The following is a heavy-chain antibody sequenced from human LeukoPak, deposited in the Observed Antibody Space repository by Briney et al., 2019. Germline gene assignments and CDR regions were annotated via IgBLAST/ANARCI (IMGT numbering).Heavy chain of an antibody. D-gene: IGHD5-18*01. CDR2: IRYDGSNK. J-gene: IGHJ4*02. V-gene: IGHV3-30*02. CDR1: GFTFSSYG. Sequence: PGGSLRLSCAASGFTFSSYGVHWVRQAPGKGLEWVAFIRYDGSNKYYADSVKGRFTISRDNSKNTLYLQMNSLRAEGTAVYYCAKEQDTAMAIDYWGQGTLVTVSS. CDR3: AKEQDTAMAIDY.